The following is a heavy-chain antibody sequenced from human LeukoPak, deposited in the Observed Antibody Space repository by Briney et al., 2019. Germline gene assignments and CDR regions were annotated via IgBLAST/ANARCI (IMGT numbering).Heavy chain of an antibody. Sequence: GASVKVSCKASGYTFTSYYMHWVRQAPGQGLEWMGIINPSGGSTSYAQKFQGRVTMTRDTSTSTVYMELSSLRSEDTAVYYCAVAYCGGDCRGGAFDIWGQGTMVTVSS. CDR2: INPSGGST. CDR3: AVAYCGGDCRGGAFDI. CDR1: GYTFTSYY. J-gene: IGHJ3*02. V-gene: IGHV1-46*01. D-gene: IGHD2-21*02.